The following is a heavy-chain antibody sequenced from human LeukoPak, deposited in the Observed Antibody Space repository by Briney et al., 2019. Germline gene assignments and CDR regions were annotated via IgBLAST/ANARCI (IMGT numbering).Heavy chain of an antibody. Sequence: PGGSLRLSCEASEFTFSSYAMSWVRQAPGEGLEWVSGIGNSGVSTYYADSVKGRFTISRDNSKNTLYLDMNSLRVEDTAVYYCAKGVYSNGSSQPFDYWGQGTRVTVSS. J-gene: IGHJ4*02. D-gene: IGHD4-11*01. CDR2: IGNSGVST. CDR1: EFTFSSYA. CDR3: AKGVYSNGSSQPFDY. V-gene: IGHV3-23*01.